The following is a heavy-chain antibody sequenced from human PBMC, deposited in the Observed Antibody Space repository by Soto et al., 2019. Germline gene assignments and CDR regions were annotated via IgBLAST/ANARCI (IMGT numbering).Heavy chain of an antibody. Sequence: QVQLVESGGGLVKPGGSLRLSCAASGFTFSDYYMSWIRQAPGQGLAWVSYISSSGSTIYYADSVKGRFTISRDNAKNSLYLQRNSPRAEDTAVYYCARGQDFLALPDYYMDVWGKGTTVTVSS. D-gene: IGHD3-3*01. CDR2: ISSSGSTI. CDR1: GFTFSDYY. J-gene: IGHJ6*03. V-gene: IGHV3-11*01. CDR3: ARGQDFLALPDYYMDV.